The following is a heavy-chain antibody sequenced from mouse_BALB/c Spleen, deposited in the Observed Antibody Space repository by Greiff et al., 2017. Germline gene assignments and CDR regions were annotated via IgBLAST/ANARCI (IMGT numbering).Heavy chain of an antibody. CDR1: GFTFSRYA. Sequence: EVHLVESGGGLVKPGGSLKLSCAASGFTFSRYAMSWVRQSPEKRLEWVAEISSGGSYTYYPDTVTGRFTISRDNAKNTLYLEMSSLRSEDTAMYYCAREVEAMDYWGQGTSVTVSS. CDR3: AREVEAMDY. CDR2: ISSGGSYT. V-gene: IGHV5-9-4*01. J-gene: IGHJ4*01. D-gene: IGHD1-1*01.